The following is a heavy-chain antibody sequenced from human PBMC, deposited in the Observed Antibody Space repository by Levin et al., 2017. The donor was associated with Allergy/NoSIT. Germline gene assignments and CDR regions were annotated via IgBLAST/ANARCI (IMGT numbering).Heavy chain of an antibody. CDR2: ISSSSSTI. J-gene: IGHJ4*02. Sequence: SCAASGFTFSSYSMNWVRQAPGKGLEWVSYISSSSSTIYYADSVKGRFTISRDNAKNSLYLQMNSLRAEDTAVYYCARDLSPTWEGEGYWGQGTLVTVSS. D-gene: IGHD1-26*01. CDR1: GFTFSSYS. CDR3: ARDLSPTWEGEGY. V-gene: IGHV3-48*01.